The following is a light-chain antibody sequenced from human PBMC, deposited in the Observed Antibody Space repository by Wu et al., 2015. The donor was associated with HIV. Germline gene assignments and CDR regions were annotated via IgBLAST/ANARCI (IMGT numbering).Light chain of an antibody. CDR2: KAS. Sequence: DIKMIQSPSILSASVGDRITVSCRASESVSNYVAWYQKTPGKAPTVLVYKASTLATGVSSRFAGSGSGTQFSLTISDLHPDDYGIYYCQQYKTYPFTFGPGTTVD. V-gene: IGKV1-5*03. CDR1: ESVSNY. J-gene: IGKJ3*01. CDR3: QQYKTYPFT.